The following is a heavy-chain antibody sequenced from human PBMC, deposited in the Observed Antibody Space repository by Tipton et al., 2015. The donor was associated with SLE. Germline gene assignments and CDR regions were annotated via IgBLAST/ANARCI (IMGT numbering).Heavy chain of an antibody. Sequence: TLSLTCTVSGGSITNYSWGWVRQPAGKGLEWIGRIYCGGNTKYNPSPESRVTLSVATSKDQFYLMPSSVTAADTAIYYCVVCSPSSCSYFDYWGQGKLVTVSS. CDR2: IYCGGNT. CDR3: VVCSPSSCSYFDY. D-gene: IGHD2-2*01. CDR1: GGSITNYS. V-gene: IGHV4-4*07. J-gene: IGHJ4*02.